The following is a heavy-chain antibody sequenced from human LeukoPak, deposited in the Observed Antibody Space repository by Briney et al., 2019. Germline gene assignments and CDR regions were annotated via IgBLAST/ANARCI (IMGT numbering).Heavy chain of an antibody. CDR3: ARHYYDSSGYYYMGDS. J-gene: IGHJ5*01. Sequence: ASVKVSCKASGYTFTGYYMHWVRQAPGQGLEWMGWINPNSGGTNYAQKFQGRVTMTRDTSISTAYMELSRLRSDDTAVYYCARHYYDSSGYYYMGDSWGQGTLVTVSS. CDR1: GYTFTGYY. CDR2: INPNSGGT. D-gene: IGHD3-22*01. V-gene: IGHV1-2*02.